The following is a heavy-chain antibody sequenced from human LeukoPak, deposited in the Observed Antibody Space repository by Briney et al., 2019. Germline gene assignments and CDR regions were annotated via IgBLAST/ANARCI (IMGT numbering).Heavy chain of an antibody. J-gene: IGHJ4*02. CDR2: INHSGST. D-gene: IGHD6-19*01. CDR3: ARAKRTSGWYAGY. CDR1: GGSFSNYY. Sequence: SETLSLTCAVYGGSFSNYYWSWIRQPPGKGLEWIGEINHSGSTNYNPSLKSRVTMSVNTSKNQFSLNLTSVTAADTAVYYCARAKRTSGWYAGYWGQGTLVTVSS. V-gene: IGHV4-34*01.